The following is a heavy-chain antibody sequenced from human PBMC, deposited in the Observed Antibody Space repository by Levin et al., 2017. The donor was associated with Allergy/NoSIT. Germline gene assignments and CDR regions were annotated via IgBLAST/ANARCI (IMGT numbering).Heavy chain of an antibody. J-gene: IGHJ4*02. D-gene: IGHD6-13*01. V-gene: IGHV3-30-3*02. Sequence: GGSLRLSCAASGFTFSSYAMHWVRQAPGKGLEWVAVISYDGSNKYYADSVKGRFTISRDNSKNTLYLQMNSLRAEDTAVYYCAKWEAADYYFDYWGQGTLVTVSS. CDR3: AKWEAADYYFDY. CDR2: ISYDGSNK. CDR1: GFTFSSYA.